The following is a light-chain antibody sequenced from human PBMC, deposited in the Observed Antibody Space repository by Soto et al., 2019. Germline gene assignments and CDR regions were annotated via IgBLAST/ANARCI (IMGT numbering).Light chain of an antibody. Sequence: DVVMTQSPLSLPVTLGQPASISCRSSQSLVYSDGNTYLNWFHQRPGQSPRRLIYKVSNRDSGVPDRFSSSGSCTDFTLKISRVEAEDVGVYYCMQGTYWPRLTFGGGTKVEIK. CDR1: QSLVYSDGNTY. J-gene: IGKJ4*01. V-gene: IGKV2-30*01. CDR2: KVS. CDR3: MQGTYWPRLT.